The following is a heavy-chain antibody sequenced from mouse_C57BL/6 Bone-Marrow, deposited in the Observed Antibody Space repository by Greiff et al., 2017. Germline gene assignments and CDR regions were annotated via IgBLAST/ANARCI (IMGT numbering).Heavy chain of an antibody. D-gene: IGHD2-4*01. J-gene: IGHJ1*03. CDR2: IDPSDSYT. CDR3: ATIYYDYDWYLDV. V-gene: IGHV1-50*01. CDR1: GYTFTSYW. Sequence: QVQLQQPGAELVKPGASVKLSCKASGYTFTSYWMQWVKQRPGQGLEWIGEIDPSDSYTNYNQKFKGKATLTVDTSSSTAYMQLSSLTSEDSAVYYCATIYYDYDWYLDVWGTGTTVTVSA.